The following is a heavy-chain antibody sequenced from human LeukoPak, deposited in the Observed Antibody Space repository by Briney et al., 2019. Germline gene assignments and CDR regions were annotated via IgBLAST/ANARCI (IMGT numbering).Heavy chain of an antibody. CDR2: IYYSGST. J-gene: IGHJ4*02. CDR1: GGSISTSNYY. Sequence: SETLSLTCTVSGGSISTSNYYWGWIRQSPGKGPEWIGSIYYSGSTFYNPSLKSRVTISVDTSKNHFSLRLTSVTAADTAVYYCARGRVVWGGTDYFDYWGQGTLVTVSS. V-gene: IGHV4-39*07. D-gene: IGHD1-26*01. CDR3: ARGRVVWGGTDYFDY.